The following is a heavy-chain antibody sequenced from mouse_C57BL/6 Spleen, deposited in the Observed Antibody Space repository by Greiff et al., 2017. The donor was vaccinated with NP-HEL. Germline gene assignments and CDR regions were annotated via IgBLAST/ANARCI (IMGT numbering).Heavy chain of an antibody. D-gene: IGHD1-1*01. CDR3: ARDYGSSFYFDY. CDR2: ISSGGSYT. V-gene: IGHV5-6*01. J-gene: IGHJ2*01. CDR1: GFTFSSYG. Sequence: EVQVVESGGDLVKPGGSLKLSCAASGFTFSSYGMSWVRQTPDKRLEWVATISSGGSYTYYLDSVQGRFTISRDNAKNTLYLQMSSLKSEDTAMYYCARDYGSSFYFDYWGQGTTLTVSS.